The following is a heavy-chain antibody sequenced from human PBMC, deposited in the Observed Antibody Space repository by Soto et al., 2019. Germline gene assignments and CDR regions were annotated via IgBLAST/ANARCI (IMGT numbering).Heavy chain of an antibody. CDR2: ISSSGTTI. J-gene: IGHJ4*02. Sequence: GGSLRLSCAASGFTFSDYYMSWIRQAPGKGLEWVSYISSSGTTIYYADSVKGRFTISRDNAKNSLFLQMNSLRAEDTAVYYCARVRWELLWYFDYWGQGTLVTVSS. D-gene: IGHD1-26*01. V-gene: IGHV3-11*01. CDR1: GFTFSDYY. CDR3: ARVRWELLWYFDY.